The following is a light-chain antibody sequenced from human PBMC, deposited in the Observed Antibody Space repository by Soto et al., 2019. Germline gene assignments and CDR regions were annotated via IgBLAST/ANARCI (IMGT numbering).Light chain of an antibody. CDR2: GAS. J-gene: IGKJ4*01. Sequence: EIVMTQSPATLSVSPGERATLSCRASQSVSSNLAWYQQKPGQAPRLLIYGASTRATRIPARFSGSGSGTDYPLTISSLQSEDFAVYFGQQYNNWPLAFGGGTKVEIK. CDR1: QSVSSN. V-gene: IGKV3-15*01. CDR3: QQYNNWPLA.